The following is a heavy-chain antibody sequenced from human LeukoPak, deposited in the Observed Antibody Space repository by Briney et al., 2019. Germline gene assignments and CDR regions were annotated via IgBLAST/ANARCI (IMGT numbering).Heavy chain of an antibody. J-gene: IGHJ4*02. V-gene: IGHV1-24*01. CDR3: AKKTLQGSYPFDSWSGYDY. D-gene: IGHD3-3*01. CDR1: GYTLTELS. CDR2: FDPEDGET. Sequence: ASVKVSCKVSGYTLTELSMHWVRQAPGEGLEWMGGFDPEDGETIYAQKFQGRVTMTEDTSTDTAYMELSSLRSEDTAVYYCAKKTLQGSYPFDSWSGYDYWGQGTLVTVSS.